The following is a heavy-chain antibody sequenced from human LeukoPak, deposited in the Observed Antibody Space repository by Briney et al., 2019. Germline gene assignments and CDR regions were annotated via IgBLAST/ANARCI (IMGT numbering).Heavy chain of an antibody. Sequence: PGGSLRLSCVASGFTFITYTVNWVRQAPGKGLEWVSSISSSSSTKYYADSVKGRFTISRDNAKNSLYLQVSSLRDEDTAIYYCARMRGPTTGAPDIWGPGTMVAVSS. D-gene: IGHD2-8*02. J-gene: IGHJ3*02. CDR2: ISSSSSTK. CDR3: ARMRGPTTGAPDI. CDR1: GFTFITYT. V-gene: IGHV3-48*02.